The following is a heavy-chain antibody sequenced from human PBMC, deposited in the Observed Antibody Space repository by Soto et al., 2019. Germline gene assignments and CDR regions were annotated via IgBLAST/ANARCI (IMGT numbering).Heavy chain of an antibody. CDR1: GFTFSDHH. J-gene: IGHJ6*02. CDR2: ARNKANSYTT. CDR3: MIDMKL. D-gene: IGHD3-22*01. V-gene: IGHV3-72*01. Sequence: SLRLSCAASGFTFSDHHMDWVRQAPGKGLEWVGRARNKANSYTTAYAASVKGRFTISRDNAKNSLYLQMNSLRAEDTAVYFSMIDMKLWGHGTTVTVSS.